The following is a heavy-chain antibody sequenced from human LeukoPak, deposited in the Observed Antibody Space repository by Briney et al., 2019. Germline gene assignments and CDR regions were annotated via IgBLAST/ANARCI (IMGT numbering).Heavy chain of an antibody. V-gene: IGHV3-30-3*01. CDR3: AREGYYGSGSPPSLYFDY. CDR1: GFTFRNYV. CDR2: TSSDLNVK. J-gene: IGHJ4*02. D-gene: IGHD3-10*01. Sequence: GGSLRLSCAASGFTFRNYVIHWVRQAPGKGLEWVAVTSSDLNVKLYTDSVKGRFTISRDNSRSTLYLQMNSLRPEDTAIYYCAREGYYGSGSPPSLYFDYWGQGTLVTVSS.